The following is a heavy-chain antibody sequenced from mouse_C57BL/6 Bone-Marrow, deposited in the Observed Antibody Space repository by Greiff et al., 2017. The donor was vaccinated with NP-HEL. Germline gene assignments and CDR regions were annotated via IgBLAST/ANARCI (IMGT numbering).Heavy chain of an antibody. V-gene: IGHV14-2*01. CDR3: ARWGGYYPWFAY. J-gene: IGHJ3*01. CDR1: GSTFTDYY. CDR2: IHPDGGET. Sequence: VQLQQPGAELVKPGASVKLSCTASGSTFTDYYMHWVKPRPGQGLEWIGRIHPDGGETNYTPKFQGKATLTVDTSSNTAYLQLSSLTSVATAVYYCARWGGYYPWFAYWGRGTRVTVSA. D-gene: IGHD2-3*01.